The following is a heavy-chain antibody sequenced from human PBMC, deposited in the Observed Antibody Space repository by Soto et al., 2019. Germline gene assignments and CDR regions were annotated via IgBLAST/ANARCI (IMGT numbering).Heavy chain of an antibody. V-gene: IGHV3-15*07. Sequence: PVGPKRLPYAASGLKFMNAGRNWVSEKTGKGLEWVGRIKSNTDGRTPDYADSVKGRFAISRDDSKNMVYLQMNSLKTEATGIYYCTTDSYSSIIVVRFDYWGHGTLVTVSS. CDR2: IKSNTDGRTP. D-gene: IGHD3-22*01. J-gene: IGHJ4*01. CDR3: TTDSYSSIIVVRFDY. CDR1: GLKFMNAG.